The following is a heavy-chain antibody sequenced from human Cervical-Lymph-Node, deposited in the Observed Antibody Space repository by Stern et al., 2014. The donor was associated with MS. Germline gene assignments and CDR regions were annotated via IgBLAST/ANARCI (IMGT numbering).Heavy chain of an antibody. D-gene: IGHD2-21*02. J-gene: IGHJ6*02. Sequence: DQLVESGDEVKKPGASVKVSCKVSGYTLTEMPMHWVRQAPGKRLEWMGGCDPQQGETGYAQKIQGRVTMAEDRSTDTAYMELTSLRSDDTAVYYCATHRGRVTYYYGLDVWGQGTTVTVSS. V-gene: IGHV1-24*01. CDR2: CDPQQGET. CDR1: GYTLTEMP. CDR3: ATHRGRVTYYYGLDV.